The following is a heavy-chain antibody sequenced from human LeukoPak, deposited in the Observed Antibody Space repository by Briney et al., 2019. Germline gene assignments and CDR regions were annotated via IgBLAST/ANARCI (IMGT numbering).Heavy chain of an antibody. D-gene: IGHD6-13*01. Sequence: PGGSLRLSCAASGFTFSSYNINWVRQAPGKGLEWVSYISNKGSSSTTYYADSVKGRFTISRDDAQNSLYLQMNSLRADDTAVYYCAKDILAAGLFFDYWGQGILVTVSS. V-gene: IGHV3-48*04. CDR3: AKDILAAGLFFDY. CDR2: ISNKGSSSTT. J-gene: IGHJ4*02. CDR1: GFTFSSYN.